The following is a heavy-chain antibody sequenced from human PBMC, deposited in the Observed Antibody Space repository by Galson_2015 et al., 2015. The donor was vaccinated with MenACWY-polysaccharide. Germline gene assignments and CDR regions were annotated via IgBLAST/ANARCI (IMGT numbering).Heavy chain of an antibody. Sequence: SLRLSCAASGLTFSNWWMTWVRQAPGKGLEWVANIKKDGSEKYYVDSVKGRFTISRDNAKDSLYLQMNSLRADDTAVYFCARGHLGLGLWGQGTTVTVSS. CDR2: IKKDGSEK. CDR1: GLTFSNWW. J-gene: IGHJ6*02. D-gene: IGHD7-27*01. V-gene: IGHV3-7*01. CDR3: ARGHLGLGL.